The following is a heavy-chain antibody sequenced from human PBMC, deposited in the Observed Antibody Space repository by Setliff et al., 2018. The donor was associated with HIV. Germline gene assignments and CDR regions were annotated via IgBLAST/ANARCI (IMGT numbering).Heavy chain of an antibody. D-gene: IGHD2-2*01. CDR1: GVSFSNAW. CDR3: ARNQGTSFGNGFDY. CDR2: IKSKTDGGTT. V-gene: IGHV3-15*01. Sequence: PGGSLRLSCAASGVSFSNAWMSLVRPAPGKGLEWVGRIKSKTDGGTTDYAAPVKGRFTISRDDSKNSLYLQMNSLKTEDTAVYYCARNQGTSFGNGFDYGGQGLLVTVSS. J-gene: IGHJ4*02.